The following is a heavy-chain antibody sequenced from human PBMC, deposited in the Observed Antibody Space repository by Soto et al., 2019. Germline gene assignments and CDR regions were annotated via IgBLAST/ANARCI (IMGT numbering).Heavy chain of an antibody. CDR2: IKQDGSEE. D-gene: IGHD6-13*01. CDR3: ARIAATGRGWDV. Sequence: EVQLVESGGGLVQPGGSLRLSCVDSGFTFSSYWMSWVRQAPVKGLEWVGNIKQDGSEENYVDSLKGRFTISRDNAKNSMYLQTNSLRVEDTAVYYCARIAATGRGWDVWGQGTTVVVSS. V-gene: IGHV3-7*01. J-gene: IGHJ6*02. CDR1: GFTFSSYW.